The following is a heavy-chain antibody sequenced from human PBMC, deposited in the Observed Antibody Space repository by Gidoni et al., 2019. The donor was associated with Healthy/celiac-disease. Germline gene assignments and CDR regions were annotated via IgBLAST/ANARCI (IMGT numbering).Heavy chain of an antibody. CDR3: ARVRGGFTMIESSGRNHFDY. CDR1: GGSFSGYY. J-gene: IGHJ4*02. D-gene: IGHD3-22*01. V-gene: IGHV4-34*01. Sequence: QVQLQQWGAGLLKPSETLSLTCAVYGGSFSGYYWSWIRQPPGKGLEWIGEINHSGSTNYNPALKSRVTISVDTSKSQFSLKLSSVTAADTAVYYCARVRGGFTMIESSGRNHFDYWGQGTLVTVSS. CDR2: INHSGST.